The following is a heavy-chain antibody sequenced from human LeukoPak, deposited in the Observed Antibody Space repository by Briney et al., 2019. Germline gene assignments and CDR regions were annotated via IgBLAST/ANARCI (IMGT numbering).Heavy chain of an antibody. Sequence: GGSLRLSCAASGFTFSSYSMTWVRQTPGKGLEWVSGISDSGDSTYYADSVKGRFTISRDNSRITLYLEMNSLRAEDTAVYYCTKWSGFGNDWGQGTLVTVSS. V-gene: IGHV3-23*01. CDR3: TKWSGFGND. CDR2: ISDSGDST. J-gene: IGHJ4*02. D-gene: IGHD3-10*01. CDR1: GFTFSSYS.